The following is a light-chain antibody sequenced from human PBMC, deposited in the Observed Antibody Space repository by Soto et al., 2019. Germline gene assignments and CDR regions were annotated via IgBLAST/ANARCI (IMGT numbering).Light chain of an antibody. V-gene: IGKV1-5*01. CDR3: QEYNNFST. J-gene: IGKJ1*01. CDR2: DAS. Sequence: DIQMTQSPSSVSASVGDIVTMTCRASQAISKWLAWYQQKPGRAPKLLIYDASSLQSGVPSRFSGSGSGTEFTLTISSLQPDDFATYYCQEYNNFSTFGQGTKVDI. CDR1: QAISKW.